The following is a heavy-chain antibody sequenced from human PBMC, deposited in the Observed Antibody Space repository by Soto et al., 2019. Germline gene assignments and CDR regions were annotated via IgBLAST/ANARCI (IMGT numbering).Heavy chain of an antibody. Sequence: QVQLQESGPGLVKPSQTLSLTCTVSGGSISSGGYYWSWIRQHPGKGLEWIGYIYYSGSTYYNPSLKSRVTISVDTSKSQFSLKLISVTAADTAVYYCARDRDCSSTSCCGQGDDAFDIWGQGTMVTVSS. CDR1: GGSISSGGYY. CDR3: ARDRDCSSTSCCGQGDDAFDI. V-gene: IGHV4-31*03. J-gene: IGHJ3*02. CDR2: IYYSGST. D-gene: IGHD2-2*01.